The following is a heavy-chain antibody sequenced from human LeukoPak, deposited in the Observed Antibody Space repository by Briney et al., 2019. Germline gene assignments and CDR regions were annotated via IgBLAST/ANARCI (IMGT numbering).Heavy chain of an antibody. CDR2: ISYDGSNK. Sequence: GRSLRLSCAASGFTFSSYAMHWVRQAPGKGLEWVAVISYDGSNKYYADSVKGRFTISRDNSKNTLYLQMNSLRAEDTAVYYCARVFSGSGGGHWGQGTLVTVSS. D-gene: IGHD6-19*01. V-gene: IGHV3-30*04. CDR3: ARVFSGSGGGH. J-gene: IGHJ4*02. CDR1: GFTFSSYA.